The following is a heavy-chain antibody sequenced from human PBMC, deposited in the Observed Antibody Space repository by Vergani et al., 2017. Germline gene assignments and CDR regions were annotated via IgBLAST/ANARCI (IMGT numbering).Heavy chain of an antibody. CDR1: GFTSSYYG. D-gene: IGHD1-1*01. J-gene: IGHJ4*02. V-gene: IGHV3-30*03. Sequence: QVHLVESGGGVVQPGRSLRLSCVVSGFTSSYYGMHWVRQAPGKGLEWVAVISYDGTQKYYAESVKGRFTISRDNSKSTLYLQMNSLRTEDTAVYYCATKSXGTPGCQIGYLREWGQGTLVTVSS. CDR3: ATKSXGTPGCQIGYLRE. CDR2: ISYDGTQK.